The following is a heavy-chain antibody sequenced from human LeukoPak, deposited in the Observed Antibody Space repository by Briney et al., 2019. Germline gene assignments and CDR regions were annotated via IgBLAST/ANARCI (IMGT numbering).Heavy chain of an antibody. CDR3: ASTVGYCSGGSCYRHFDY. CDR2: IYYSGST. CDR1: GGSISSYY. V-gene: IGHV4-59*08. D-gene: IGHD2-15*01. Sequence: SETLSLTCTVSGGSISSYYWSWIRQPPGKGLEWIGYIYYSGSTNYNPSLKSRVTISVDTSKNQFSLKLSSVTAADTAVYYCASTVGYCSGGSCYRHFDYWGQGTLVTVSS. J-gene: IGHJ4*02.